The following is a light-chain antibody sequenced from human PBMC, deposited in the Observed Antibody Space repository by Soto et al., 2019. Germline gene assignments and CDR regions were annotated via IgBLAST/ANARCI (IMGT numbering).Light chain of an antibody. CDR1: QSVGSSY. J-gene: IGKJ2*01. CDR3: QQHHYLPYT. V-gene: IGKV3-20*01. Sequence: ETVLTQSPGTLSLSPGERATLSCRASQSVGSSYLSWYQQKPGQAPRLLIYGSSSRATGIPDRFSGSGSGTDFTLTISSLQPEDIATYFCQQHHYLPYTFGQGTKLE. CDR2: GSS.